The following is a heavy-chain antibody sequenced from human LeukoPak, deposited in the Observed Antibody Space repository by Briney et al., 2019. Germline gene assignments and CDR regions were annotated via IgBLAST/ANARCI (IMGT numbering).Heavy chain of an antibody. CDR3: ARSGYYGSGSDSDY. CDR1: GFTFVDYG. D-gene: IGHD3-10*01. V-gene: IGHV3-20*04. CDR2: INWNGAKT. Sequence: GGSLRLSCAASGFTFVDYGMSWVRPAPGKGLEWVSGINWNGAKTGYADSVKGRFTISRDNAKNSLYLPMNSLRAEDTAVYYCARSGYYGSGSDSDYWGQGTLVTVSS. J-gene: IGHJ4*02.